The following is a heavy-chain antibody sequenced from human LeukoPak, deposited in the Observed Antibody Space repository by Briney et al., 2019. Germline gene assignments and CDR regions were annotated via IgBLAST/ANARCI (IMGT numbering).Heavy chain of an antibody. D-gene: IGHD3-22*01. CDR1: AGSISSGSYY. CDR2: IYTSGST. Sequence: SETLSLTCTVSAGSISSGSYYWGWIREPAGKGLEWIGRIYTSGSTNYNPSLKSRVTISVDMSKNQFSLKLSSVTDADMAVYYCARGGGTYYYDSSRVGPWGQGTLATVSS. CDR3: ARGGGTYYYDSSRVGP. V-gene: IGHV4-61*02. J-gene: IGHJ5*02.